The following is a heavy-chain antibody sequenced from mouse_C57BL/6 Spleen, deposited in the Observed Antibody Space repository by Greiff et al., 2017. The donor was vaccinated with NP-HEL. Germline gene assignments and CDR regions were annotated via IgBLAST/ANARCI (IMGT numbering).Heavy chain of an antibody. V-gene: IGHV5-17*01. D-gene: IGHD1-1*01. J-gene: IGHJ1*03. CDR1: GFTFSDYG. Sequence: EVQLVESGGGLVKPGGSLKLSCAASGFTFSDYGMHWVRQAPEKGLEWVAYISSGSSTIYYADTVKGRFTISRDNAKNTLFLQMTSLRSEDTAMYYCARPGYYYASGWYFDVWGTGTTVTVSS. CDR2: ISSGSSTI. CDR3: ARPGYYYASGWYFDV.